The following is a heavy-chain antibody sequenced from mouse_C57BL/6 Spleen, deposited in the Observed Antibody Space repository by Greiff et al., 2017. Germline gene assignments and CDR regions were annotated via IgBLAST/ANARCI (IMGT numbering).Heavy chain of an antibody. J-gene: IGHJ4*01. CDR2: ISSGSSTI. Sequence: EVKLMESGGGLVKPGGSLKLSCAASGFTFSDYGMHWVRQAPEKGLEWVAYISSGSSTIYYADTVKGRFTISRDNAKNTLILQMTSLRSEETAMYYCARGLLRAMDYWGQGTSVTVSS. CDR1: GFTFSDYG. D-gene: IGHD2-3*01. CDR3: ARGLLRAMDY. V-gene: IGHV5-17*01.